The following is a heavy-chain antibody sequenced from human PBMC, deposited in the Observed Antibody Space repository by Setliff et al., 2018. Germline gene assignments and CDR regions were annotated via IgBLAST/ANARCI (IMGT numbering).Heavy chain of an antibody. CDR3: ARDLGYSYGGFDY. CDR2: IYTSGST. V-gene: IGHV4-61*02. D-gene: IGHD5-18*01. J-gene: IGHJ4*02. Sequence: PSETLSLTCTVSGGSISSGSYYWSWIRQPAGKGLEWIGRIYTSGSTNYNPSLKSRVTISVDTSKNQFSLKLSSVTAADTAVYYCARDLGYSYGGFDYWGQGTLVTVSS. CDR1: GGSISSGSYY.